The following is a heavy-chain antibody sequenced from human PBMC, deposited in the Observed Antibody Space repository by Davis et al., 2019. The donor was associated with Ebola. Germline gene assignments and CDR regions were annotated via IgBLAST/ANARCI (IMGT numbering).Heavy chain of an antibody. D-gene: IGHD1-26*01. CDR2: ISSSSSYI. J-gene: IGHJ6*04. Sequence: PGGSLRLSCAPSGFTFSSYSMNWVRQAPGKGLEWVSSISSSSSYIYYADSVKGRFTISRDNAKNSLDLQMNSLRAEDTAVYYCARGGVYYYYGMDVWGKGTTVTVSS. CDR1: GFTFSSYS. V-gene: IGHV3-21*01. CDR3: ARGGVYYYYGMDV.